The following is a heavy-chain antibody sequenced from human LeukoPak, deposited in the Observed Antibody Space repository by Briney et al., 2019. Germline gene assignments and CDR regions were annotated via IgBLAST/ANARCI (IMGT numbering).Heavy chain of an antibody. CDR1: GYIFTKYV. V-gene: IGHV1-3*01. CDR3: ARDDCGDTCYPGGY. D-gene: IGHD2-21*01. J-gene: IGHJ4*02. Sequence: GASVKVSCKASGYIFTKYVVHWVRQAPGQRPEWMGWIEAGNGDTKYSQNFQDRHTITRDTSASTVYMKLSSLTSEDTALYYCARDDCGDTCYPGGYWGEGTLVTVSS. CDR2: IEAGNGDT.